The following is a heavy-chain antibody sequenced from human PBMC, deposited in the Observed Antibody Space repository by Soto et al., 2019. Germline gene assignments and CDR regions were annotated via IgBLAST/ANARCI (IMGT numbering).Heavy chain of an antibody. CDR3: VSDNWGSNDY. J-gene: IGHJ4*02. CDR1: GFNFNEYF. CDR2: SKDISNGYTT. D-gene: IGHD3-16*01. V-gene: IGHV3-72*01. Sequence: GESLRLSCSGSGFNFNEYFIDWVRQTPGKGPEWVGRSKDISNGYTTHFAASVKGRFTMSRDESKNSLYLQMNSLETEDTAIYYCVSDNWGSNDYWGQGTVVTVSS.